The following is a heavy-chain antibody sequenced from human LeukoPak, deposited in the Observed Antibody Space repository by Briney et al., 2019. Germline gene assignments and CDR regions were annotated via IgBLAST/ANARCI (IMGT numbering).Heavy chain of an antibody. CDR1: GFTFSSYW. J-gene: IGHJ4*02. D-gene: IGHD3-9*01. Sequence: GGSLRLSCAASGFTFSSYWMSWVRQAPGKGLEWVANIKQDGSEKYYVDSVKGRFTISRDNAKNSLYLQMNSLRAEDTAVYYCAVGYYDILAGPDPYYFDYWGQGTLVTVSS. CDR2: IKQDGSEK. V-gene: IGHV3-7*01. CDR3: AVGYYDILAGPDPYYFDY.